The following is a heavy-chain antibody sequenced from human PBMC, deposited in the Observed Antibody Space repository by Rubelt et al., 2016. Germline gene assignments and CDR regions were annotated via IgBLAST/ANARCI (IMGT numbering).Heavy chain of an antibody. J-gene: IGHJ6*02. Sequence: EVQLVESGGGLVQPGGSLRLSCAASGFTFSSYWMNWVRQAPGKGLEWVSNIRQDGSEKYYVDSVKGRFTISRDNAKDSLYLQMNSLRTEDTAVYYCARAFRDSPYHNMDVWGQGTTVTVSS. V-gene: IGHV3-7*01. CDR3: ARAFRDSPYHNMDV. CDR1: GFTFSSYW. D-gene: IGHD2-21*02. CDR2: IRQDGSEK.